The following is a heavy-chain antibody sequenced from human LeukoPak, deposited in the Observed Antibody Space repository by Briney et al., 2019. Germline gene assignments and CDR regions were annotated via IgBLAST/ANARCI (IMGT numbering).Heavy chain of an antibody. CDR3: ARAAIAVAGDYHYHYMDV. D-gene: IGHD6-19*01. CDR1: GYTFTSYY. CDR2: IYPTSGDI. Sequence: VASVKVSCKASGYTFTSYYMHWVRQAPGQGLEWMGWIYPTSGDIDYSHIFEGRVTMTRDTSTSTAYMELSRLRSDDTAVYYCARAAIAVAGDYHYHYMDVWGKGTTVTVSS. V-gene: IGHV1-2*02. J-gene: IGHJ6*03.